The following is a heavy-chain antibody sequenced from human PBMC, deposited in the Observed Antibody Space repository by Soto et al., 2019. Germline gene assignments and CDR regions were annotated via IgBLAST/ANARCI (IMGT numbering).Heavy chain of an antibody. CDR1: GFPFSSYG. Sequence: QVQLVESGGGVVQPGRSLRLSCAASGFPFSSYGTHWVREAPGKGLEWVAVISYDGSNKYYADSVKGRFTISRDNSASTLYLQLNSLRPEDTALYYCVGGQYYFDYRGQGTLVTVSP. D-gene: IGHD3-10*01. V-gene: IGHV3-30*03. J-gene: IGHJ4*02. CDR2: ISYDGSNK. CDR3: VGGQYYFDY.